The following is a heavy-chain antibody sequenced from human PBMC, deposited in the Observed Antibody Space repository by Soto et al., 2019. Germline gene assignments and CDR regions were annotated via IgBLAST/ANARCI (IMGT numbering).Heavy chain of an antibody. D-gene: IGHD4-17*01. V-gene: IGHV5-51*01. CDR1: GYKFSTYW. J-gene: IGHJ4*02. Sequence: GESLKISCKGSGYKFSTYWIGWVRQMPGKGLEWMAIIYPDDSDSRYSPSFQGQVTISADKSISTAYLQWSSLKASDTAIYYCVATYGDYLDYWGQGTLVTVSS. CDR2: IYPDDSDS. CDR3: VATYGDYLDY.